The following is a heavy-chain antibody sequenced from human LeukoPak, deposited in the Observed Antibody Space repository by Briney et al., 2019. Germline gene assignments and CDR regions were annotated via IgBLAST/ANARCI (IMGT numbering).Heavy chain of an antibody. Sequence: GGSLRLSCAASGFTFSSYGMHWVRQAPGKGLEWVAFIRYDGSNKYYADSVKGRFTISRDNSRNTLYLQMNSLRAEDTAVYYCAKSGSSIAVAGTFFIDYWGQGTLVTVSS. D-gene: IGHD6-19*01. CDR2: IRYDGSNK. CDR1: GFTFSSYG. V-gene: IGHV3-30*02. J-gene: IGHJ4*02. CDR3: AKSGSSIAVAGTFFIDY.